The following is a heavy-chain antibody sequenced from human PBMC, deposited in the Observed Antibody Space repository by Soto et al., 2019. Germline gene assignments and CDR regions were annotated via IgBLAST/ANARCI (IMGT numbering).Heavy chain of an antibody. CDR1: GFTFSGSA. V-gene: IGHV3-73*01. CDR2: IRSKANSYAT. D-gene: IGHD6-6*01. Sequence: GGSLRLSCAASGFTFSGSAMHWVRQASGKGLEWVGRIRSKANSYATAYAASVKGRFTISRDDSKNTAYLQMNSLKTEDTAVYYCTRRISSSSYYYYMDVWGKGTTVTSP. CDR3: TRRISSSSYYYYMDV. J-gene: IGHJ6*03.